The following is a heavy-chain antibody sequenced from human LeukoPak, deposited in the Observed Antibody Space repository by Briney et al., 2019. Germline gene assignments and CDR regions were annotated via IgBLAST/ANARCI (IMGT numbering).Heavy chain of an antibody. D-gene: IGHD3-3*01. V-gene: IGHV3-23*01. CDR1: GFTFFTYT. CDR3: AKINIPDSWSGDPNDAFDI. CDR2: VSGSGDNT. J-gene: IGHJ3*02. Sequence: GGSLRPSCAASGFTFFTYTMSWVRQTPGRRLEWVSAVSGSGDNTYYGDYMKGRFTVSRDNSKNTLYLQANSLSDEDTAIYYCAKINIPDSWSGDPNDAFDIWGQGTMVTVSS.